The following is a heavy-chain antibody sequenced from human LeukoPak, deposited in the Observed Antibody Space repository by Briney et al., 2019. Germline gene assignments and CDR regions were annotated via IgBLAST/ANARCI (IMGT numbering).Heavy chain of an antibody. CDR1: GFSFRSYG. J-gene: IGHJ1*01. V-gene: IGHV3-21*05. CDR2: ISSSNSYTNYADSVKGR. CDR3: ASLTYYFDSSGYYPGYFQH. Sequence: GGSLRLSCAASGFSFRSYGMHWIRQAPGKGLEWVSYISSSNSYTNYADSVKGRFYADSVKGRFTISRDNAKNSLYLQMNSLRAEDTAVYYCASLTYYFDSSGYYPGYFQHWGQGTLVTVSS. D-gene: IGHD3-22*01.